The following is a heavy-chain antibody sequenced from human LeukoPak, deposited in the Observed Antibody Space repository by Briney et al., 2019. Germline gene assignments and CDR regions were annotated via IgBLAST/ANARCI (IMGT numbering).Heavy chain of an antibody. CDR3: AKGTTDYDASDPLDF. CDR1: GFTFSSYA. Sequence: GGSLRLSCAASGFTFSSYAMTWVRQALGKGLEWVSAITGSGDSAYYSDSVKGRFTISRDQSKSTVYLQMTSLRAENTAVFYCAKGTTDYDASDPLDFWGQGTLVTVSS. J-gene: IGHJ4*02. CDR2: ITGSGDSA. D-gene: IGHD3-16*01. V-gene: IGHV3-23*01.